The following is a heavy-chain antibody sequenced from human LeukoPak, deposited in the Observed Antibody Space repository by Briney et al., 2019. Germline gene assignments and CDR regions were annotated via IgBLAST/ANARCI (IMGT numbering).Heavy chain of an antibody. CDR2: IYNSGTT. CDR3: ARSLGEHDYAYDH. Sequence: SETLSLTCTVSGGSISGHYWGWIRQPPGKGLEWIGYIYNSGTTKYNPSLKSRVTISLDTSKKQFSLNLSSVTAADTAVYYCARSLGEHDYAYDHWGQGTLVTISS. CDR1: GGSISGHY. D-gene: IGHD3-16*01. V-gene: IGHV4-59*11. J-gene: IGHJ4*02.